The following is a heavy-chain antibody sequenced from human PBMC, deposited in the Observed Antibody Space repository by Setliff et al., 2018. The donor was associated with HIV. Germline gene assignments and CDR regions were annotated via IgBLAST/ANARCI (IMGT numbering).Heavy chain of an antibody. CDR2: FYQSGNI. J-gene: IGHJ3*01. CDR1: GVSTSSSTYF. D-gene: IGHD3-16*01. Sequence: SETLSLTCSVSGVSTSSSTYFWGWIRQSPGKGLEWIGSFYQSGNIYYNPSLKSRVTISVETSKNQFSMRLTSVTAADTAVYYCARGGRSWFQNFHGAFDVWGQGTMVTVSS. V-gene: IGHV4-39*07. CDR3: ARGGRSWFQNFHGAFDV.